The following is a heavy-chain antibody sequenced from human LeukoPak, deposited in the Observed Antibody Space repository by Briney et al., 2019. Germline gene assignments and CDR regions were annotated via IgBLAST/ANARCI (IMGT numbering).Heavy chain of an antibody. J-gene: IGHJ5*02. CDR1: GGSFSGYY. CDR2: INHSGST. V-gene: IGHV4-34*01. Sequence: SETLSLTCAVYGGSFSGYYWSWIRQPPGKGLEWIGEINHSGSTNYNPSLKSRVTISVATSKNQFSLKLSSVTAADTAVYYCASDLAVAGEYWFDPWGQGTLVTVSS. CDR3: ASDLAVAGEYWFDP. D-gene: IGHD6-19*01.